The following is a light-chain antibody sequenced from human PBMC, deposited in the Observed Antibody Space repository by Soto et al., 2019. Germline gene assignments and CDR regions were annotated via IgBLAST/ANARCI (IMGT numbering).Light chain of an antibody. CDR3: RSYTSSSTLV. V-gene: IGLV2-14*01. CDR2: DVS. J-gene: IGLJ2*01. Sequence: QSVLTQPASVSGSPGQSITISCTGTSSDVGGYNYVSWYQQHPGKAPKLMIYDVSNRPSGVSNRFSGSQSGNTASLTISGLQAEDEADYYCRSYTSSSTLVFGGGTKLTVL. CDR1: SSDVGGYNY.